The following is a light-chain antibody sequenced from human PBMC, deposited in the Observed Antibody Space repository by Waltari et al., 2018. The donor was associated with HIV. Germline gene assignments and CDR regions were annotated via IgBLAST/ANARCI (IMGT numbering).Light chain of an antibody. V-gene: IGKV1-39*01. CDR2: TAS. J-gene: IGKJ4*01. CDR3: QQRYSTPLT. Sequence: DIQMTQSPSSLSASVGDRVTVSCRANQNISSYLIWYQQRPGKAPRLLIYTASTLQRGVPSRFSGSGSGTDFTLSITSLQPEDFATYYCQQRYSTPLTFGGGTRVEIK. CDR1: QNISSY.